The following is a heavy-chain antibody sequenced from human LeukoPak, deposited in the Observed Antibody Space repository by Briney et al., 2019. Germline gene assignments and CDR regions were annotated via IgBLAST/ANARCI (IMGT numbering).Heavy chain of an antibody. J-gene: IGHJ5*01. CDR3: ASENIVFGGGYLTPPTNS. V-gene: IGHV4-39*01. Sequence: ASETLSLTCTVSAGSIRRSSFFWQWIRQPPGRVLEWIGSIYYSGSTYYNPSLKSRVTLSIDTSKNQFSLNLSSVSAAKTAVYFSASENIVFGGGYLTPPTNSSGAGTLVSASP. D-gene: IGHD3-3*01. CDR1: AGSIRRSSFF. CDR2: IYYSGST.